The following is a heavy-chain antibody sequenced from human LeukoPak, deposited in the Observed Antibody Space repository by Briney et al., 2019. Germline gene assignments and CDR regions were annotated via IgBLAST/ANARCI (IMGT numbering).Heavy chain of an antibody. CDR2: INHSGST. CDR3: ARATGYYDFWSGYFRAGGYFDY. CDR1: GGSFSGYY. D-gene: IGHD3-3*01. Sequence: KPSETLSLTCAVYGGSFSGYYWSWIRQPPGKGLEWIGEINHSGSTNYNPSLKRRVTISVDTSKNQFSLKLSSVTAADTAVYYCARATGYYDFWSGYFRAGGYFDYWGQGTLVTVSS. J-gene: IGHJ4*02. V-gene: IGHV4-34*01.